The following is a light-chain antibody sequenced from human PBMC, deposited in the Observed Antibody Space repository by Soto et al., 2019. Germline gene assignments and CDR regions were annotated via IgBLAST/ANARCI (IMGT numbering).Light chain of an antibody. CDR3: QQYNNWPPIN. Sequence: IVLTQSPATLSVSPVERATLSCRASQSVNYNLAWYQQKPGHAPRLLIYITSTRATGIPARFSGSGSGTEFTLTISSLQSEDFAVYYCQQYNNWPPINFGQGTRLEIK. CDR2: ITS. J-gene: IGKJ5*01. V-gene: IGKV3-15*01. CDR1: QSVNYN.